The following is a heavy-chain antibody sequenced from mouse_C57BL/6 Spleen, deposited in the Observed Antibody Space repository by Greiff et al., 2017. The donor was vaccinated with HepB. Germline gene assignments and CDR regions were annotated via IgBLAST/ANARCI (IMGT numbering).Heavy chain of an antibody. J-gene: IGHJ4*01. CDR2: IDPSDSYT. CDR1: GYTFTSYW. D-gene: IGHD2-1*01. V-gene: IGHV1-59*01. CDR3: ARGGGNYVGYYAMDY. Sequence: VQLQQPGAELVRPGTSVKLSCKASGYTFTSYWMHWVKQRPGQGLEWIGVIDPSDSYTNYNQKFTGKATLTVDTSSSTAYMQLSSLTSEDSAVYYCARGGGNYVGYYAMDYWGQGTSVTVSS.